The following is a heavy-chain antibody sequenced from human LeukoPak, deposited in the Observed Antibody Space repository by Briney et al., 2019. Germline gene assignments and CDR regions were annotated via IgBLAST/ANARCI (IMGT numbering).Heavy chain of an antibody. Sequence: GGSLRLSCAASGVHFGDYAMYWVRQAPGKGLEWVAYIGGDGSGLSYPDSVKGRFTISRDNSKNTLSLYMNNLRPEDTALYYCAKDSWARNGIYDAFDIWGQGTMVTVSS. CDR2: IGGDGSGL. V-gene: IGHV3-23*01. J-gene: IGHJ3*02. CDR3: AKDSWARNGIYDAFDI. D-gene: IGHD2/OR15-2a*01. CDR1: GVHFGDYA.